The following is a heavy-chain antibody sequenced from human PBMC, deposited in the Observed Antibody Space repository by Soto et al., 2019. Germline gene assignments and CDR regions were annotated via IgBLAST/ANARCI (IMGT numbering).Heavy chain of an antibody. CDR1: GGSISSCGYY. Sequence: PSETLSLTCTVSGGSISSCGYYWSWIRQHPGKGLEWIGYIYFSGSTYYNPSLKSRVTISVDTSKNQFSLKLTSVTAADTAVYYCARLDLRSIRFDHWGRGTVFTVYS. CDR2: IYFSGST. D-gene: IGHD2-2*03. J-gene: IGHJ5*02. V-gene: IGHV4-31*03. CDR3: ARLDLRSIRFDH.